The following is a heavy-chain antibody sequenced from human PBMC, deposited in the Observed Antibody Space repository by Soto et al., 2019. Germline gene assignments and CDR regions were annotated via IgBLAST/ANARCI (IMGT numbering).Heavy chain of an antibody. CDR2: ISYDGSNE. Sequence: GGSLRLSCAASGFSFSSYGMHWVRQAPGKGLEWVAGISYDGSNEYYADSVEGRFTISRDDSRNTLYLQLNGLRFDDTAVYYCARDAGIRLQFLWYLDLWGRGTLVTVSS. CDR3: ARDAGIRLQFLWYLDL. J-gene: IGHJ2*01. V-gene: IGHV3-30-3*01. CDR1: GFSFSSYG. D-gene: IGHD5-18*01.